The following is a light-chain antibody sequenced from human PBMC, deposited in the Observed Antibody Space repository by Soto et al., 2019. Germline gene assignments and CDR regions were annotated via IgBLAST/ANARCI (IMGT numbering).Light chain of an antibody. V-gene: IGKV3D-20*02. CDR2: GAS. CDR1: QSVSSSY. J-gene: IGKJ1*01. Sequence: ELVLTQSPATLSLSPGERATLSCRASQSVSSSYLAWYQQKPGQAPRLLIYGASSRATGIPDRFSGSGSGTDFTLTISSLQPEDFATYYCQQSYDTPWTFGQGTKVDIK. CDR3: QQSYDTPWT.